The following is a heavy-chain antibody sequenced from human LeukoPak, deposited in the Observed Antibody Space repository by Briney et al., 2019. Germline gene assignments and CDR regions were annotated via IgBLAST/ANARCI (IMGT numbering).Heavy chain of an antibody. CDR1: GYTFTSYG. V-gene: IGHV1-18*04. CDR2: ISAYNGST. D-gene: IGHD3-10*01. J-gene: IGHJ6*04. Sequence: ASVKVSCKASGYTFTSYGISWVRQAPGQGLEWMGWISAYNGSTNYAQKLQGRVTMTTDTSTSTAYMELRSLRSDDTAVYYCARDILWFGEHYYGMDVWGKGTTVTVSS. CDR3: ARDILWFGEHYYGMDV.